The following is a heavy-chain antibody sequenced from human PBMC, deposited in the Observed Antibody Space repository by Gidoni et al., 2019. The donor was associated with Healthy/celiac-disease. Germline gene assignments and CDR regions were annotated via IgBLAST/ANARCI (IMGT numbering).Heavy chain of an antibody. J-gene: IGHJ3*02. D-gene: IGHD1-26*01. V-gene: IGHV4-39*07. CDR1: GRSISRSSYY. Sequence: QLPLQESGPGLVKPSETLSPTCTVYGRSISRSSYYWGWIRQPPGKGLEWMGSIYYSGSTYYNPSLKSRVTISVDTSKNQFSLKLSSVTASDTAVYYCARDYSGSYLDDAFDIWGQGTMVTVSS. CDR3: ARDYSGSYLDDAFDI. CDR2: IYYSGST.